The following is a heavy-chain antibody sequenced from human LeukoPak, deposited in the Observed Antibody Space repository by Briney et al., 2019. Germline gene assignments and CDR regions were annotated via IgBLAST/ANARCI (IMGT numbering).Heavy chain of an antibody. J-gene: IGHJ4*02. CDR1: GFTFSSYE. D-gene: IGHD1-1*01. CDR2: ISSSGATR. V-gene: IGHV3-48*03. Sequence: GGSLRLSCAASGFTFSSYEMNWVRQAPGKGLEWVSYISSSGATRYYADSVKGRFTISRDNAKNSLYLQMNSLRAEDTAVYYCARVLDSMDSWGQGTLVTVSS. CDR3: ARVLDSMDS.